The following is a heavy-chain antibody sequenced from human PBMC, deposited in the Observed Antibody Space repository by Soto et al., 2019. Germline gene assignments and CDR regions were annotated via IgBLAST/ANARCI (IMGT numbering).Heavy chain of an antibody. J-gene: IGHJ3*02. CDR1: GFTFSSYA. V-gene: IGHV3-23*01. D-gene: IGHD3-9*01. Sequence: GGSLRLSCAASGFTFSSYAMSWVRQAPGKGLEWVSAISGSGGSTYYADSVKGRFTISRDNSKNTLYLQMNSLRAEDTAVYYCAKRALRYFDWLLTDDAFDIWGQGTMVTVSS. CDR3: AKRALRYFDWLLTDDAFDI. CDR2: ISGSGGST.